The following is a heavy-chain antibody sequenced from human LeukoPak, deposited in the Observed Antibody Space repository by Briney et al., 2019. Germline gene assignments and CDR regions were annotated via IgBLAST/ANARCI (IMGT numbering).Heavy chain of an antibody. CDR2: ISWNSGSI. Sequence: SLRVSCAASGFTFDDYAMHWVRQAPGKGLEWVSGISWNSGSIGYADSVKGRFTISRDNAKNSLYLQMNSLRAEDTALYYCARVRGTLYFDYWGQGTLVTVSS. J-gene: IGHJ4*02. D-gene: IGHD3-10*01. V-gene: IGHV3-9*01. CDR3: ARVRGTLYFDY. CDR1: GFTFDDYA.